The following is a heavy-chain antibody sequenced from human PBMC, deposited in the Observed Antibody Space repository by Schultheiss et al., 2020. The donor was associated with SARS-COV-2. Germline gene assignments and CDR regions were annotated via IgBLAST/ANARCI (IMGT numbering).Heavy chain of an antibody. V-gene: IGHV1-2*02. D-gene: IGHD3-9*01. CDR3: ARSMTGLKRGAFDL. CDR2: INPNSGGT. CDR1: GYTFTGYY. J-gene: IGHJ3*01. Sequence: GESLKISCKASGYTFTGYYMHWVRQAPGQGLEWMGWINPNSGGTNYAQKLQGRVTMTTDTSTSTAYMELRSLRSDDTAVYYCARSMTGLKRGAFDLWGQGTMVTVSS.